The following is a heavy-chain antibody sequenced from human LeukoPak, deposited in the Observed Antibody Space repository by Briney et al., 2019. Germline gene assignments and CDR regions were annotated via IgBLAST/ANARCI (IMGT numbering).Heavy chain of an antibody. CDR3: ARGPYDFGGNSATGFDY. J-gene: IGHJ4*02. V-gene: IGHV3-74*01. D-gene: IGHD4-23*01. CDR1: GFTFSDYW. Sequence: GGSLRLSCAASGFTFSDYWMHWVRQAPGKGLVWVSRISSDGTTTSYADSVKGRFTISRDNAKSTLYLQMNSLRAEDTAVYYCARGPYDFGGNSATGFDYWGQGTLVTVSS. CDR2: ISSDGTTT.